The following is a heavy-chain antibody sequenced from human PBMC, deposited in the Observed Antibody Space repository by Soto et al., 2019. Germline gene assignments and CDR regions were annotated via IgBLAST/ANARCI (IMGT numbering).Heavy chain of an antibody. Sequence: SETLSLTCTVSGGSISGYYWSWIRQPPGKGLEWIGFIYYTGSTNYNPSLKSRVTISVDTSKNQFSLKVSSVTAADTTVYYCARLKTNGVGAFDIWGQGTMVTVSS. CDR3: ARLKTNGVGAFDI. V-gene: IGHV4-59*12. D-gene: IGHD4-17*01. CDR1: GGSISGYY. CDR2: IYYTGST. J-gene: IGHJ3*02.